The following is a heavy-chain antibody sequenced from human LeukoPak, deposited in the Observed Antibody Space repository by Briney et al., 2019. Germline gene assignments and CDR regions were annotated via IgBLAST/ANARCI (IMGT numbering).Heavy chain of an antibody. V-gene: IGHV3-72*01. CDR2: SRDKANSHTT. J-gene: IGHJ4*02. CDR1: GFTLSDHY. D-gene: IGHD4-17*01. Sequence: GGSLRLSCAASGFTLSDHYMDWVRQAPGKGLEWIGRSRDKANSHTTEYAASVKGRFTISRDDSKNSLYLQMNSLRTEDTAVYYCARAQDFGDYTSAYNFDSWGQGTLVTVSS. CDR3: ARAQDFGDYTSAYNFDS.